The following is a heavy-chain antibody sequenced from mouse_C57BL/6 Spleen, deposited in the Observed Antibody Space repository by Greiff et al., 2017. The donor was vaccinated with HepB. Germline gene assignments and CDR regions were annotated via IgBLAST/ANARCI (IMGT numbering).Heavy chain of an antibody. CDR3: ARKGPYVYDGYYFDY. CDR1: GYTFTSYW. CDR2: IDPSDSYT. Sequence: QVQLQQPGAELVRPGTSVKLSCKASGYTFTSYWMHWVKQRPGQGLEWIGVIDPSDSYTNYNQKFKSQATLTVDTASSTAYMQLSSLTSEDSAVYYGARKGPYVYDGYYFDYWGQGTTLTVSS. D-gene: IGHD2-2*01. J-gene: IGHJ2*01. V-gene: IGHV1-59*01.